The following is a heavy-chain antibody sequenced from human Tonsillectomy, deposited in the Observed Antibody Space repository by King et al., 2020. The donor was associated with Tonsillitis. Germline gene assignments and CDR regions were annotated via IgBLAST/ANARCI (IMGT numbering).Heavy chain of an antibody. Sequence: VQLVESGGDLVQPGGSLRLSCAASGFTFRSYAMSWVRQAPGKGLEWVSGISGSGGRPHYADSVKGRFTISRDNSKNTLYLQMNSLRAEDTAVYYCAKSAGGHRKEDYYGMDVWGQGTTVTVSS. CDR2: ISGSGGRP. CDR1: GFTFRSYA. J-gene: IGHJ6*02. D-gene: IGHD6-13*01. CDR3: AKSAGGHRKEDYYGMDV. V-gene: IGHV3-23*04.